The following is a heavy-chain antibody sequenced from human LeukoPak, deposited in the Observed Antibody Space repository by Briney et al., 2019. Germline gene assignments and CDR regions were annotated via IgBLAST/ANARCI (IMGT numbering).Heavy chain of an antibody. J-gene: IGHJ5*02. CDR1: GYSIGTDYY. D-gene: IGHD6-6*01. CDR3: ARNSSRSSPPERYNWFDP. V-gene: IGHV4-38-2*02. CDR2: IYNSGST. Sequence: SETLSLTCTVSGYSIGTDYYWGWIRQPPGKGLEWIGSIYNSGSTYYNPSLKSRITISVDTSKNQFSLKLSSVTAADTAVYYCARNSSRSSPPERYNWFDPWGQGTLVTVSS.